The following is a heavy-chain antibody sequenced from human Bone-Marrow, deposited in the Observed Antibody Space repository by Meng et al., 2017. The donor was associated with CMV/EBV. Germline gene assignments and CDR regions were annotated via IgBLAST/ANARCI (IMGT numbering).Heavy chain of an antibody. V-gene: IGHV4-39*07. CDR1: GGSISSTSYY. D-gene: IGHD3-9*01. Sequence: SETLSLTCTVSGGSISSTSYYWGWIRQPPGKGLEWIGEINHSGSTNYNPSLKSRVTISVDTSKNQFSLKLSSVTAADTAVYYCARERNYDILTGYYPPVDWGQGTLVTVSS. CDR2: INHSGST. J-gene: IGHJ4*02. CDR3: ARERNYDILTGYYPPVD.